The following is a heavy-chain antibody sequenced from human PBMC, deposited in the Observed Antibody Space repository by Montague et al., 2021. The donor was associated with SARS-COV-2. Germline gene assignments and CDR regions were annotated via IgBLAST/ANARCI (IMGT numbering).Heavy chain of an antibody. Sequence: SETLSLTCTVSGGSISSYFWSWIRQSPGKGLEWIGYFYHSGGTKYSPSLKSRVTISGDTSKNQFSLKLSSVTTADTAVYYCARSGAVPMDWGQGTLVTVSS. CDR1: GGSISSYF. J-gene: IGHJ4*02. CDR2: FYHSGGT. V-gene: IGHV4-59*13. CDR3: ARSGAVPMD. D-gene: IGHD3-10*01.